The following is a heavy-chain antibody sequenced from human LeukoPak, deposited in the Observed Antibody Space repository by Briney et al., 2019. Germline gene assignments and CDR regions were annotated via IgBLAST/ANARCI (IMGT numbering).Heavy chain of an antibody. Sequence: PGRSLRLSCAASGFTFSSYAMSWVRQAPGKGLEWVSAISPSGGSTYYADSVKGRFTISRDSSENTLFLQMNSLRAEDTAVYYCAKTQGHYDYWGQGTLVTVSS. CDR3: AKTQGHYDY. J-gene: IGHJ4*02. CDR1: GFTFSSYA. CDR2: ISPSGGST. D-gene: IGHD3-22*01. V-gene: IGHV3-23*01.